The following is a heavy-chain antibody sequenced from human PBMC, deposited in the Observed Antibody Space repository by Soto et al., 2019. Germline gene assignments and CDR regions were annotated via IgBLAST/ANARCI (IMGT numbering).Heavy chain of an antibody. CDR3: AKAHAIWSYYFDY. CDR2: ISGSGQST. D-gene: IGHD3-3*01. CDR1: GFTFSNYA. J-gene: IGHJ4*02. Sequence: EVQLLESGGGLVQPGGSLRLSCAASGFTFSNYAMSWVRQAPGKGLEWVSGISGSGQSTYYADSVKGRFTISRDNSKNTLYLQMNSLRAEDTAVYYCAKAHAIWSYYFDYWGQGTLVTVSS. V-gene: IGHV3-23*01.